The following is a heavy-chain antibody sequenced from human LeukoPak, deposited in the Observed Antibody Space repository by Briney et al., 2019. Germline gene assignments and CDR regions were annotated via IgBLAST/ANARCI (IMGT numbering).Heavy chain of an antibody. D-gene: IGHD2-15*01. CDR2: ISWNSGSI. J-gene: IGHJ4*02. CDR3: AKSFDNGSCYDSDY. CDR1: GFNFGIHG. V-gene: IGHV3-9*01. Sequence: GRSLRLSCAASGFNFGIHGMHWVRQIPGKGLEWVSGISWNSGSIDYADSVKGRFTISRDNTKNSLYLQMNSLRPEDTALYFCAKSFDNGSCYDSDYWGQGTLVTVSS.